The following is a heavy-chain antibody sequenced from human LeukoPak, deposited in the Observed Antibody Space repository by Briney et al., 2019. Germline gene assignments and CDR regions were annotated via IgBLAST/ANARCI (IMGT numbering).Heavy chain of an antibody. Sequence: EASVKVSCKASGYTFNSYGISWVRQAPGQGLEWMGWISTYNGNTNYAQKLQGRVTMTTDTSTSTAYMELRSLRSDDTAVYYCARQLWFGKFPPCYWGQGTLVTVSS. CDR2: ISTYNGNT. CDR1: GYTFNSYG. J-gene: IGHJ4*02. V-gene: IGHV1-18*01. D-gene: IGHD3-10*01. CDR3: ARQLWFGKFPPCY.